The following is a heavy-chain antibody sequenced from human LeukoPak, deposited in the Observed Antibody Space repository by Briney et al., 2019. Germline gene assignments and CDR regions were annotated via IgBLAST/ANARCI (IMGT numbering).Heavy chain of an antibody. CDR3: ASLYGSGSYSNYYYYYGMDV. V-gene: IGHV3-74*01. CDR1: GFTFSSYW. J-gene: IGHJ6*04. CDR2: INSDGSST. D-gene: IGHD3-10*01. Sequence: PGGSLRLSCAASGFTFSSYWMHWVRQAPGKGLVWVSRINSDGSSTSYADSVKGQFTISRDNAKNTLYLQMNSLRAEDTAVYYCASLYGSGSYSNYYYYYGMDVWGKGTTVTVSS.